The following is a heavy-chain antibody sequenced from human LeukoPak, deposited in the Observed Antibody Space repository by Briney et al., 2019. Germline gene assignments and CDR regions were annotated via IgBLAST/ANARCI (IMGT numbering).Heavy chain of an antibody. CDR1: GFSFSSYN. V-gene: IGHV3-48*01. D-gene: IGHD2-8*01. CDR3: AREVPGPNPPYYFDS. J-gene: IGHJ4*02. CDR2: ISTGRTM. Sequence: GGSLRLSCAASGFSFSSYNMNWVRQAPGKGLEWVSYISTGRTMYYADSVKGRFTISRDNTKNSLFLQMNSLRAEDTAVYYCAREVPGPNPPYYFDSWGQGTLVTVSS.